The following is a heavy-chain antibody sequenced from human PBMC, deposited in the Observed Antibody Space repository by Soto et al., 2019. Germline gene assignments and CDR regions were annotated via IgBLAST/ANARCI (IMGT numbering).Heavy chain of an antibody. CDR3: AREAPMDV. CDR1: GFTFISKY. Sequence: DVQVVESGGGLIQPGGSWRLSVAPSGFTFISKYMSWVGQAPGKGLEWVSVLWSAGNTYYADSVRGRFTISRDNSKNTLFLEMSSLTADDTAVYYCAREAPMDVWGQGTTVTVSS. V-gene: IGHV3-53*02. CDR2: LWSAGNT. J-gene: IGHJ6*02.